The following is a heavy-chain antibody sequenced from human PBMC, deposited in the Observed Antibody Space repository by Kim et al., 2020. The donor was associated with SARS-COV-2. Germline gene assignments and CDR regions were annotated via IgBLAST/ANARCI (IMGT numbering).Heavy chain of an antibody. Sequence: DSVKGRFTISRDNSKNTLYLQMNSLRAEDTAVYYCARPTAIAAASPPFDYWGQGTLVTVSS. CDR3: ARPTAIAAASPPFDY. J-gene: IGHJ4*02. V-gene: IGHV3-30*07. D-gene: IGHD6-13*01.